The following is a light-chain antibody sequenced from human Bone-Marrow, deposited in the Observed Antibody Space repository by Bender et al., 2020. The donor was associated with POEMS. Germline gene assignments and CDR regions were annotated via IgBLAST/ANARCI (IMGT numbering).Light chain of an antibody. CDR2: SSH. V-gene: IGLV1-44*01. J-gene: IGLJ3*02. CDR1: SSNIGAHA. Sequence: QSVLTQPPSASGTPGQRVTISCSVVSSNIGAHAVNWYQHLPGTAPKLLIYSSHRRPSEVPDRFSGSRSGTSASLAISGLQSEDEADYYCAVWDDSLNGWVFGGGTKLTVL. CDR3: AVWDDSLNGWV.